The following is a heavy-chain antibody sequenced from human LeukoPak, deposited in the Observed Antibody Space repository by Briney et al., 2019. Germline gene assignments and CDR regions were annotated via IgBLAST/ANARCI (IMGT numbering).Heavy chain of an antibody. CDR1: GFTFSSYA. CDR2: ISGSDDKT. J-gene: IGHJ4*02. D-gene: IGHD1-26*01. CDR3: VKERPGKAYADF. Sequence: PGGSLRLSCAASGFTFSSYAMSWVRQAPGKGLEWVSAISGSDDKTYYADSVKGRFTISRDNSRFTVHLQMNSLRGEDTAVYYCVKERPGKAYADFWGQGTLVTVSS. V-gene: IGHV3-23*01.